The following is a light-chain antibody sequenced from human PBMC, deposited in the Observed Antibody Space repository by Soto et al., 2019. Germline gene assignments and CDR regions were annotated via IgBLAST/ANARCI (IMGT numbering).Light chain of an antibody. V-gene: IGLV2-14*01. Sequence: QSALTQPASVFGSPGQSITISCTGTSGDVGGYNYVCWYQQRPGKAPKLMIYEVSNRPSGVSRRFSGSKSGNTASLTISGLQTEDEADYYCSSYTGGSTLYVFGTGTKVTVL. J-gene: IGLJ1*01. CDR2: EVS. CDR3: SSYTGGSTLYV. CDR1: SGDVGGYNY.